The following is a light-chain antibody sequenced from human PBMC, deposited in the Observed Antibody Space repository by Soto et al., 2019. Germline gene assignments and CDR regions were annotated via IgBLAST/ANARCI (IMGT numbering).Light chain of an antibody. CDR1: SGHSSYA. CDR2: LSSDGSH. CDR3: QTWDTGARVV. Sequence: QLVLTQSPSASASLGASVKLTCTLSSGHSSYAIAWHQQQPEKGPRYLMKLSSDGSHSKGDGIPDRFSGSISGAERYLTTSSLQSEDEADYYCQTWDTGARVVFGGGTKLTVL. J-gene: IGLJ2*01. V-gene: IGLV4-69*01.